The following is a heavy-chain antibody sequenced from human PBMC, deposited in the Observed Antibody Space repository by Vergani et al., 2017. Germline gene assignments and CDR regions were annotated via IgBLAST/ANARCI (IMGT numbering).Heavy chain of an antibody. CDR3: ARGAMCSGGSCYSGIGYFQH. V-gene: IGHV1-69*02. CDR2: IIPILGIA. CDR1: GGTFSSYT. Sequence: QVQLVQSGAAVKKPGSSVKVSCKASGGTFSSYTISWVRQAPGQGLEWMGRIIPILGIANYAQQFQGRVTITADKSTSTAYMELSSLRSEDTAVYYCARGAMCSGGSCYSGIGYFQHWGQGTLVTVSS. J-gene: IGHJ1*01. D-gene: IGHD2-15*01.